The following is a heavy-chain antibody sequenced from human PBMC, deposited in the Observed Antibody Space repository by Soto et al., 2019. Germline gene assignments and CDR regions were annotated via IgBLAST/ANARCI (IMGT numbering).Heavy chain of an antibody. CDR3: ASDSVETIPACKVAARARHA. Sequence: WAYHSTKQGLEWMGGIIPIFGTTNYAQKFQGRVNMTRDTSTSTVYMELSSLRSEDTAVYYCASDSVETIPACKVAARARHAWGPATTVT. V-gene: IGHV1-69*05. CDR2: IIPIFGTT. J-gene: IGHJ6*02. D-gene: IGHD3-3*01.